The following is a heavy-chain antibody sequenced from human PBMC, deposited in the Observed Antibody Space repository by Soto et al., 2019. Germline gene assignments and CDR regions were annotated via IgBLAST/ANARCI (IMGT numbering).Heavy chain of an antibody. CDR2: ISYDGSSK. D-gene: IGHD2-21*02. CDR1: GFTFRNYG. J-gene: IGHJ4*02. CDR3: AKAVPPFVVVTASDF. Sequence: QLQLVESGGGVVQPGRSLRLSCAASGFTFRNYGMHWVRQAPGKGLEWVAVISYDGSSKYYAESVKGRFTISRDNSKNTLYLQINSLRGEDTAVYYCAKAVPPFVVVTASDFWGQGTLVTVSS. V-gene: IGHV3-30*18.